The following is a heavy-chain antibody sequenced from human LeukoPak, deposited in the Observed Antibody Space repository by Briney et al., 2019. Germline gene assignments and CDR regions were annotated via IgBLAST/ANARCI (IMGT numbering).Heavy chain of an antibody. J-gene: IGHJ6*03. Sequence: SETLSLTCTVSGGSISSSVNHGGWIRQPPGKGLEWVATIYHTGSTYYNPSLKSRVTTSVDTSKNHFSLKLNSVTAADTAVYYCARIYWQLGYYYMAVWGKGTTVTVSS. CDR1: GGSISSSVNH. CDR3: ARIYWQLGYYYMAV. D-gene: IGHD2-15*01. CDR2: IYHTGST. V-gene: IGHV4-39*07.